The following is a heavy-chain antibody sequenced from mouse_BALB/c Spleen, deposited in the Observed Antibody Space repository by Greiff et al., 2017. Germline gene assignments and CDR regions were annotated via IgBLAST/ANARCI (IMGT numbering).Heavy chain of an antibody. CDR2: IWAGGST. CDR3: AREDDHDTWFAY. V-gene: IGHV2-9*02. CDR1: GFSLTSYG. Sequence: VKLQESGPGLVAPSQSLSITCTVSGFSLTSYGVHWVRQPPGKGLEWLGVIWAGGSTNYNSALMSRLSISKDNSKSQVFLKMNSLQTDDTAMYYCAREDDHDTWFAYWGQGTLVTVSA. J-gene: IGHJ3*01. D-gene: IGHD2-4*01.